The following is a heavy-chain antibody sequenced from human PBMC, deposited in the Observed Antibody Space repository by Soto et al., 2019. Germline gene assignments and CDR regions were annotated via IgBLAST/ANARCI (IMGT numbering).Heavy chain of an antibody. CDR1: GYTFTSYG. J-gene: IGHJ6*02. Sequence: GASVKVSGKASGYTFTSYGISWARQAPGQGLEWMGWISAYNGNTNYAQKLQGRVTMTTDASTSTAYMELRSLRSDDTAVYYCAREGGIAAAGGYYYYGMDVWGQGTTVTVSS. CDR2: ISAYNGNT. V-gene: IGHV1-18*04. D-gene: IGHD6-13*01. CDR3: AREGGIAAAGGYYYYGMDV.